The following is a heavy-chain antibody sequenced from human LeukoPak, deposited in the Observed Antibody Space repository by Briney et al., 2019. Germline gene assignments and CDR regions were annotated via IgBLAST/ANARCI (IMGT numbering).Heavy chain of an antibody. Sequence: GGSLRLSCAASGFTVSNNYMTWVRQAPGKGLEWVSFLYRDVRTSDADSVKGRVSVSRDNSKNTLYLQMNSLRAEDTAMYYCGRATLGGGFESWGQGTLVIVSS. CDR3: GRATLGGGFES. D-gene: IGHD2-15*01. CDR2: LYRDVRT. V-gene: IGHV3-66*01. J-gene: IGHJ4*02. CDR1: GFTVSNNY.